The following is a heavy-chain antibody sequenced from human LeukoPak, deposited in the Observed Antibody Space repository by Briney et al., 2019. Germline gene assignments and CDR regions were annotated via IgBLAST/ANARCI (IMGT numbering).Heavy chain of an antibody. J-gene: IGHJ4*02. Sequence: GGSLRLSCAASGFTFSNAWMSWVRQAPGKGLEWVSSISSSSSYIYYADSVKGRFTISRDNAKNSLYLQMNSLRAEDTAVYYCARSLPGGSSGGALFDYWGQGTLVTVSS. V-gene: IGHV3-21*01. CDR3: ARSLPGGSSGGALFDY. CDR2: ISSSSSYI. D-gene: IGHD2-2*01. CDR1: GFTFSNAW.